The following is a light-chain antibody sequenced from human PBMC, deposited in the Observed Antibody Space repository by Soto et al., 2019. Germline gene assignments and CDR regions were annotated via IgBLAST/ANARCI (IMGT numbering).Light chain of an antibody. CDR1: QDISHY. Sequence: DIQMTQSPSSLSASVGDRVTITCRASQDISHYLAWYQQKPGKVPKGLIYAAFNLQSVVPSRFRGSGSATDFTLTISSLQPEDVATYYCQKYNISPRTFGQGTKGEIK. CDR2: AAF. CDR3: QKYNISPRT. V-gene: IGKV1-27*01. J-gene: IGKJ1*01.